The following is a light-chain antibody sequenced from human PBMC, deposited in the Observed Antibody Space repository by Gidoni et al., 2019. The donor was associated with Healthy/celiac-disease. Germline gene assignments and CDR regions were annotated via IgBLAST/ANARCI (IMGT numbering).Light chain of an antibody. CDR2: YDD. CDR1: SSNIGNNA. CDR3: AAWDDSLNGWV. V-gene: IGLV1-36*01. Sequence: QSVLTQPPSVSEAPKQRVTTSCSGSSSNIGNNAVHWYQQLPGEAPKLLIYYDDLLPSGVSDRFAGSKSGTSATLAISGIQSEDEGDYYCAAWDDSLNGWVFGGGTKLTVL. J-gene: IGLJ3*02.